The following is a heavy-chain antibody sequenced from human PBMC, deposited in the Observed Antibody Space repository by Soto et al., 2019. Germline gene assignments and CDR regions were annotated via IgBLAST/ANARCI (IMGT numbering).Heavy chain of an antibody. Sequence: QITLKESGPTLVKPTQTLTLTCTFSGFSLNTGGLGVGWIRQPPGKALEWLALIYWDGDKRYSPSLKSRLSITKDISNSQVVLTMTNMDPVVTATYYCAYSRCGGDCLRSYSSHYYYGMDVWGQGTTVPVSS. CDR1: GFSLNTGGLG. V-gene: IGHV2-5*02. D-gene: IGHD2-21*02. CDR2: IYWDGDK. J-gene: IGHJ6*02. CDR3: AYSRCGGDCLRSYSSHYYYGMDV.